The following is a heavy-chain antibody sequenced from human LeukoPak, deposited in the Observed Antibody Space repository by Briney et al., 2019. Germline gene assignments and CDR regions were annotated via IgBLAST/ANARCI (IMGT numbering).Heavy chain of an antibody. D-gene: IGHD3-9*01. CDR3: AAVSRYDWFDP. CDR2: IVVGSGNT. Sequence: GTSVKVSCKASGFTFTSSAVQWVRQARGQRLEWIGWIVVGSGNTNYAQKFQGRVTITRDMSTSTAYMELSSLRSEDTAVYYCAAVSRYDWFDPWGQGTLVTVSS. CDR1: GFTFTSSA. V-gene: IGHV1-58*01. J-gene: IGHJ5*02.